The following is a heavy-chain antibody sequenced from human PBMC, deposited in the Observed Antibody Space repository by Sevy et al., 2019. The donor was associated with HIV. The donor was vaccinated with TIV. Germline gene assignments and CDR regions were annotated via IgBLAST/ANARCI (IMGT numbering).Heavy chain of an antibody. D-gene: IGHD3-22*01. J-gene: IGHJ5*02. V-gene: IGHV3-48*03. CDR1: GFTFSSYE. CDR3: ARVDANYDKGFDP. Sequence: GGSLRLSCEASGFTFSSYEMNWVRQAPGKGLEWVSYISSSGTTIKYADSVKGRFTISRDNAKNSLYMQMNSLRAEDTADYYCARVDANYDKGFDPWGQGTLVTVS. CDR2: ISSSGTTI.